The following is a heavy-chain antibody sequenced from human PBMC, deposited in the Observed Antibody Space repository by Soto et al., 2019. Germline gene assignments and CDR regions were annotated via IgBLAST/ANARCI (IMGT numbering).Heavy chain of an antibody. D-gene: IGHD2-21*02. CDR3: ARDRGVVTADI. CDR1: GYTFTAYY. CDR2: INTNSGAT. Sequence: QVQLVQSGAEVKKPGASVKVSCKASGYTFTAYYLNWVRQAPGQGLEWMGWINTNSGATNYAQKFQGRVTVTRDTSINTVYMEMSRLRSDDTAIYYCARDRGVVTADIWGQGTMVTVSS. J-gene: IGHJ3*02. V-gene: IGHV1-2*02.